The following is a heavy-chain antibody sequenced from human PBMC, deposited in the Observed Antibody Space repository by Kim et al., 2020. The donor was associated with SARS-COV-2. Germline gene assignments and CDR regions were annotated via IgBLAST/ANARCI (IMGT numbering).Heavy chain of an antibody. D-gene: IGHD6-13*01. Sequence: VTGRFTNSRDNAKTTLYLQMNSLRAEDTAVYYCARVGSSSWYDYYYGMDVWGQGTTVTVSS. CDR3: ARVGSSSWYDYYYGMDV. J-gene: IGHJ6*02. V-gene: IGHV3-74*01.